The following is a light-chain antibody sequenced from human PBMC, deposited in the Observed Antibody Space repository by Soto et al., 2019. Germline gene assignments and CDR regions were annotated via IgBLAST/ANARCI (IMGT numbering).Light chain of an antibody. CDR3: TSYTSSFTYL. CDR1: YSDVGAYNS. Sequence: QLVLTQPASVSGSPGQSITISCSGTYSDVGAYNSVSWYQQHPGQAPKLLISEVSNRPSGVSNRFSGSKYGNTASLTISGLQAEDEADYYCTSYTSSFTYLFGTGTKVTVL. J-gene: IGLJ1*01. V-gene: IGLV2-14*01. CDR2: EVS.